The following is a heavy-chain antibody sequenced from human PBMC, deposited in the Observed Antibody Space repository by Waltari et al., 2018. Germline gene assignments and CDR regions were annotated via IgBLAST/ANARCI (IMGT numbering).Heavy chain of an antibody. CDR2: ISSSSSYI. D-gene: IGHD3-10*01. CDR1: GFTFRSYS. CDR3: ARDAGEMDFDY. V-gene: IGHV3-21*01. J-gene: IGHJ4*02. Sequence: EVQLVESGGGLVKPGGSLRLSCAAYGFTFRSYSMNWVRQAPGKGLDGVSSISSSSSYIYYADSVKGRFTISRDNAKNSLYLQMNSLRAEDTAVYYCARDAGEMDFDYWGQGTLVTVSS.